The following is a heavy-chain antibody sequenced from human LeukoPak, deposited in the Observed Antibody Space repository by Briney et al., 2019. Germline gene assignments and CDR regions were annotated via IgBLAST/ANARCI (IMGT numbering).Heavy chain of an antibody. Sequence: SDTPSLTCTVSGGSITSTSYYWGWIRQPPGKGLEWIGTISYIGSPYYNPSLKSRVTISLHTSKNQFSLNLSSVTAADTAVYYCARDRRFYYGSGSPDAFDIWGQGTMVTVSS. V-gene: IGHV4-39*07. CDR2: ISYIGSP. J-gene: IGHJ3*02. CDR3: ARDRRFYYGSGSPDAFDI. D-gene: IGHD3-10*01. CDR1: GGSITSTSYY.